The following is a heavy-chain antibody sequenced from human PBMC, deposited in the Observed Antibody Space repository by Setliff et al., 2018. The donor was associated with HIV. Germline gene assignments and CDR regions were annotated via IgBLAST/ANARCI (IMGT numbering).Heavy chain of an antibody. CDR3: ARHPPGSCFDY. J-gene: IGHJ4*02. Sequence: PSETLSLTCVVSGASINTFSWSWTRQPPWKGLEWIGFVDHSGTTKYNPTLKVRLSMTVDTSKNQFFLTLSSVTAADTAVYYCARHPPGSCFDYWGQGTLVTVSS. V-gene: IGHV4-59*08. CDR1: GASINTFS. CDR2: VDHSGTT. D-gene: IGHD6-13*01.